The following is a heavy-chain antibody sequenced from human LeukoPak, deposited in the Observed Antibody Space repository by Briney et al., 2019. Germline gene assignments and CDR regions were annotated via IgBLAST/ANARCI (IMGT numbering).Heavy chain of an antibody. J-gene: IGHJ1*01. D-gene: IGHD2-21*01. CDR2: IIPIFGTA. V-gene: IGHV1-69*13. Sequence: SVKVSCKAFGGTFTSYAISWVRQAPGQGLEWMGGIIPIFGTANYAQKIQGRVTITADESTSTAYMELSSLRSEDTAVYYCARVARCGGDCYSGEYFQHWGQGTLVTVSS. CDR1: GGTFTSYA. CDR3: ARVARCGGDCYSGEYFQH.